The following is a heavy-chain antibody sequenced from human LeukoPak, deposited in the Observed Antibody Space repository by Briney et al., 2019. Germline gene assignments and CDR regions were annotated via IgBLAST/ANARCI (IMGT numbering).Heavy chain of an antibody. J-gene: IGHJ4*02. CDR2: IYYSGST. CDR3: ARGLEGSGRPFDY. D-gene: IGHD6-19*01. V-gene: IGHV4-59*12. CDR1: GGSISSYY. Sequence: PSETLSLTCTVSGGSISSYYWSWIRQPPGKGLEWIGYIYYSGSTNYNPSLKSRVTISVDTSKNQFSLKLSSVTAADTAVYYCARGLEGSGRPFDYWGQGTLVTVSS.